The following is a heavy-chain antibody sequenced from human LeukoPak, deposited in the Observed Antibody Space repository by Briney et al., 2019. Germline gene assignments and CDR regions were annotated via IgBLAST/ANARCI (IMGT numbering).Heavy chain of an antibody. CDR1: GVPFSGYY. D-gene: IGHD3-10*01. V-gene: IGHV4-34*01. Sequence: SETLSLTCAVYGVPFSGYYWSWIRQPPGKGLEWIGEINHSGSTSYSPSLKSRVTISVDTSKNQFSLKLSSVTAADTAVYYCARGRVLWFGELYPRWFDPWGQGTLVTVSS. J-gene: IGHJ5*02. CDR3: ARGRVLWFGELYPRWFDP. CDR2: INHSGST.